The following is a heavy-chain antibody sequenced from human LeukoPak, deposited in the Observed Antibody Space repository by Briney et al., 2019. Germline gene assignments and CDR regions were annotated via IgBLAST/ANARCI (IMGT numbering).Heavy chain of an antibody. CDR3: AKDPNGDYVGAFDT. J-gene: IGHJ3*02. Sequence: LFWAADRLIRTACAMSWLRQSPGKGLEWVSGIGITSEYIHYADSVKGRFTISRDNSKNTVYLEMSSLRAEDAAVYYCAKDPNGDYVGAFDTWGQGTMVIVSS. CDR2: IGITSEYI. CDR1: RLIRTACA. V-gene: IGHV3-23*01. D-gene: IGHD4-17*01.